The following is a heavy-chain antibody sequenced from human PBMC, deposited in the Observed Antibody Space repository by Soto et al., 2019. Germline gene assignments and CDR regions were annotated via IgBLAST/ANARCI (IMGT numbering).Heavy chain of an antibody. J-gene: IGHJ5*02. CDR2: ISGSGGST. CDR1: GFTFSSYA. V-gene: IGHV3-23*01. CDR3: AKAWFGEDNWFDP. D-gene: IGHD3-10*01. Sequence: AGSLRLSCAASGFTFSSYATSWVRQAPGKGLEWVSAISGSGGSTYYADSVKGRFTISRDNSKNTLYLQMNSLRAEDTAVYYCAKAWFGEDNWFDPWGQGTLVTVSS.